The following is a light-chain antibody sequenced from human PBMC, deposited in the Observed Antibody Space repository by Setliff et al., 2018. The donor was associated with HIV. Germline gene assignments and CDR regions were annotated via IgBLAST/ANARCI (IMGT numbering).Light chain of an antibody. V-gene: IGLV1-51*01. J-gene: IGLJ3*02. CDR3: ATWDSTLSAGGV. CDR2: DNN. Sequence: VLTQPPSVSAAPGQKVTISCSGSSSNIGNNYVSWYQQLPGTAPKLLIYDNNKRPSGIPDRFSGSKSGTSATLDITGLQTGDEADYYCATWDSTLSAGGVFGGGTKVTVL. CDR1: SSNIGNNY.